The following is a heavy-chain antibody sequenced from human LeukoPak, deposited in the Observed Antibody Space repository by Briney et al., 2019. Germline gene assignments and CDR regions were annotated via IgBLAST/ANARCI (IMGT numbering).Heavy chain of an antibody. D-gene: IGHD3/OR15-3a*01. J-gene: IGHJ4*02. CDR2: THYSGNA. Sequence: PSETLSLTCTVSGGSISRGDYYWSWIRQHPGKGLEWIGYTHYSGNAYCNPSLKSRVTISVDTSKSQFSLKLSSVTAADTAVCYCARHIYDRTGRPFDYWGQGTLLTVSS. V-gene: IGHV4-31*03. CDR1: GGSISRGDYY. CDR3: ARHIYDRTGRPFDY.